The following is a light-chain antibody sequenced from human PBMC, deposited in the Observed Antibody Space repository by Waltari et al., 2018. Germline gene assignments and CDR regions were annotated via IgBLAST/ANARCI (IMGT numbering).Light chain of an antibody. V-gene: IGLV3-19*01. CDR1: SLRSYY. CDR3: HSRDASGSGGA. Sequence: TQDPAVSVAMGQTVRFTCQGDSLRSYYASWYQQRPGPAPILVMYDKNSRPSGVPDRFSGSSSDDTASLTITGAQAEDEAYYYCHSRDASGSGGAFGGGTKLTVL. J-gene: IGLJ2*01. CDR2: DKN.